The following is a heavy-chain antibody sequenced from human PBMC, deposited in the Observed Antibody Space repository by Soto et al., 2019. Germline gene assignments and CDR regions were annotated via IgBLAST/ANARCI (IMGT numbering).Heavy chain of an antibody. J-gene: IGHJ6*02. Sequence: PGASLKISCKASGYSFTTYWIGWVRQMPGKGLEWMGIISPGGSDTRYSPSFQGQVTISADTSISTAYLQWSSLKASDTAMYYCARTSASDFYYYGMDVWGQGTTVTVSS. V-gene: IGHV5-51*01. CDR2: ISPGGSDT. CDR3: ARTSASDFYYYGMDV. CDR1: GYSFTTYW.